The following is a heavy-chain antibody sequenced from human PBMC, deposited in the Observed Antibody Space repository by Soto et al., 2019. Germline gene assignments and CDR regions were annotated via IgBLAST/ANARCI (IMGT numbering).Heavy chain of an antibody. CDR3: ARRVLRYFDWFDY. J-gene: IGHJ5*01. Sequence: SETLSLTCAFYGWSFSAYDWTWIRQPPGTGLEWIGEINYSGSTNYNPSLKSRVTISVDTSKNQFSLKLSSVTAADTAVYYCARRVLRYFDWFDYWGQGTLVTVSS. CDR2: INYSGST. V-gene: IGHV4-34*01. D-gene: IGHD3-9*01. CDR1: GWSFSAYD.